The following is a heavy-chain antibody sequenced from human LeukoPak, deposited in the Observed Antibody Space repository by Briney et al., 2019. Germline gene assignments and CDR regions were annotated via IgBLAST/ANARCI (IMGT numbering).Heavy chain of an antibody. CDR2: IRSDGSDK. CDR3: ARDGGSTKPYYFDY. J-gene: IGHJ4*02. D-gene: IGHD6-13*01. CDR1: RFLFSGCG. Sequence: PGGSLRLSCEASRFLFSGCGMHWVRQAPGKGLEWVAFIRSDGSDKNYADSVKGRFTISRDNSKNTLYLQMNSLRAEDTAVYYCARDGGSTKPYYFDYWGQGTLVTVSS. V-gene: IGHV3-30*02.